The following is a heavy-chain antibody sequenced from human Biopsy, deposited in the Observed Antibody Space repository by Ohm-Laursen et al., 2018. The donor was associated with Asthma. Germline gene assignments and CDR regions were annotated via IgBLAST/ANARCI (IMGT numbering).Heavy chain of an antibody. D-gene: IGHD2-21*01. V-gene: IGHV1-8*02. CDR2: MNPNSGNT. J-gene: IGHJ4*02. CDR1: GGTFRTYA. CDR3: ARSYCGGDCFSPFDY. Sequence: DSVKVSCKASGGTFRTYAFNWVRQATGQGLEWMGWMNPNSGNTGYPQNFQGRVTMTRDTSISTAYMELSSLRSEDTAMYYCARSYCGGDCFSPFDYWGQGTLVTVSS.